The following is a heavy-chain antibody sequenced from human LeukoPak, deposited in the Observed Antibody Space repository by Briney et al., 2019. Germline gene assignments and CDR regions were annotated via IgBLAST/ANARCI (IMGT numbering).Heavy chain of an antibody. D-gene: IGHD6-13*01. V-gene: IGHV1-2*02. Sequence: ASVKVSCKASGYTFTGYYMHWVRQAPGQGLGWMGWINPNSGGTNYAQKFQGRVTMTRDTSISTAYMELSRLRSDDTAVYYCASSIAAAVGLDYWGQGTLVTVSS. CDR1: GYTFTGYY. CDR2: INPNSGGT. J-gene: IGHJ4*02. CDR3: ASSIAAAVGLDY.